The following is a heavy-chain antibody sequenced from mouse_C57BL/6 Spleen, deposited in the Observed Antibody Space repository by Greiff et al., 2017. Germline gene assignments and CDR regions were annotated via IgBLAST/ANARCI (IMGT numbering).Heavy chain of an antibody. Sequence: VQLQESGPELVKPGASVKISCKASGYGFSSSWMNWVKQRPGKGLEWIGRIYPGDGDTNYNGKFKGKATLTADKSSSTAYMQLSSLTSEDSAVYFCANYYGSSWDYWGQGTTLTVSS. V-gene: IGHV1-82*01. CDR2: IYPGDGDT. CDR3: ANYYGSSWDY. J-gene: IGHJ2*01. D-gene: IGHD1-1*01. CDR1: GYGFSSSW.